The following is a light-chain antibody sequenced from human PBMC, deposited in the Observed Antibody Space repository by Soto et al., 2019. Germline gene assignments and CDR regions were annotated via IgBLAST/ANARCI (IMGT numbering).Light chain of an antibody. V-gene: IGLV1-44*01. J-gene: IGLJ1*01. Sequence: VLTQRPSASGTPGQRVTISCSGSSSNIESNTVTWYQQLPGTAPKLVIYSNYDRPSGVPDRFSGSTSGTSASLVIRGLQSEDEADYYCAAWDDILNGYVFGGGTKVTVL. CDR3: AAWDDILNGYV. CDR2: SNY. CDR1: SSNIESNT.